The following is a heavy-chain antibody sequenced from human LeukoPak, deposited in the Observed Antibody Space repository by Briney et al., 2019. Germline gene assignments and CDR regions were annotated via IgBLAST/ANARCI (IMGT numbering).Heavy chain of an antibody. CDR3: ARVYRSSSGYCFDY. V-gene: IGHV3-7*01. Sequence: GGSLRLSCAASGFTFSNYWMSWVRQGPGKGLEWVANIKQDGSEKYYVDSVKGRFTISRDNAEDSLFLQMNSLRAEDTAVYYCARVYRSSSGYCFDYWAQGTLVTVSS. CDR2: IKQDGSEK. J-gene: IGHJ4*02. D-gene: IGHD6-6*01. CDR1: GFTFSNYW.